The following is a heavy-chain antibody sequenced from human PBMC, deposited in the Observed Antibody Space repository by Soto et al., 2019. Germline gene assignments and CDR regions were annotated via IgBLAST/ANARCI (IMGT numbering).Heavy chain of an antibody. CDR1: CGSVNCYY. CDR2: INHTGVT. J-gene: IGHJ5*02. D-gene: IGHD3-3*01. CDR3: ATRITVFGLLIPPFDP. V-gene: IGHV4-34*01. Sequence: SGTLCLTCAVYCGSVNCYYWNWIRQPPGKGLEWIGEINHTGVTHYNPSLKSRVTMSVDTSKNQFSLRLSSVTAADTAIYYCATRITVFGLLIPPFDPWGQGTQVTVSS.